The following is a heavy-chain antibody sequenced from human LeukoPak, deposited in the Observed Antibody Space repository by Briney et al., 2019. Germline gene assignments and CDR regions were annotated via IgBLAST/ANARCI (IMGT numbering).Heavy chain of an antibody. D-gene: IGHD2-15*01. CDR1: GFTFSSYA. CDR3: AKGDRYCSGGSCPYYYYYYGMDV. CDR2: ISGSGGST. Sequence: GGSLRLSCAASGFTFSSYAMSCVRQAPGKGLEWVSAISGSGGSTYYADSVKGRFTISRDNSKNTLYLQMNSLRAEDTAVYYCAKGDRYCSGGSCPYYYYYYGMDVWGQGTTATVSS. J-gene: IGHJ6*02. V-gene: IGHV3-23*01.